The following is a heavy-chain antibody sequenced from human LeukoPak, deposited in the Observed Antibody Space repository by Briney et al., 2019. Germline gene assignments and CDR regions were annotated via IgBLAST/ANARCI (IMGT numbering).Heavy chain of an antibody. CDR3: ARDPSVTIFGVVMDENWFDP. V-gene: IGHV1-69*13. J-gene: IGHJ5*02. CDR1: GCTFSSYA. D-gene: IGHD3-3*01. CDR2: IIPIFGTA. Sequence: ASVKVSCKASGCTFSSYAISRVRQAPGQGLEWMGGIIPIFGTANYAQKFQGRVAITADESTSTAYMELSSLRSEDTAVYYCARDPSVTIFGVVMDENWFDPWGQGTLVTVSS.